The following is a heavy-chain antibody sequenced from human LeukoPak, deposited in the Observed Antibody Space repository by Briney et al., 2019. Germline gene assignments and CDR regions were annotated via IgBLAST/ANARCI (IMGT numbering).Heavy chain of an antibody. CDR1: GGTFSSYA. J-gene: IGHJ6*03. CDR3: ARAGSDYDFWSGYYYYYMDV. Sequence: SVKVSCKASGGTFSSYAISWVRQAPGQGLEWMGGIIPIFGTANYAQKFQGRVTITADESTSTAYMELSSLRSEDTAVYYCARAGSDYDFWSGYYYYYMDVWGKGTTVTVSS. CDR2: IIPIFGTA. V-gene: IGHV1-69*01. D-gene: IGHD3-3*01.